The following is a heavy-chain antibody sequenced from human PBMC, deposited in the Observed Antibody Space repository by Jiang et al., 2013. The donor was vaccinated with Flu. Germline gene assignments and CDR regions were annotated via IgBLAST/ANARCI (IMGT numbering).Heavy chain of an antibody. CDR1: GGSISSSSYY. CDR3: ARQSESRSGWYRNLFDY. CDR2: IYYSGST. J-gene: IGHJ4*02. Sequence: KPSETLSLTCTVSGGSISSSSYYWGWIRQPPGKGLEWIGSIYYSGSTYYNPSLKSRVTISVDTSKNQFSLKLSSVTAADTTVYYCARQSESRSGWYRNLFDYWGQGTLVTVSS. V-gene: IGHV4-39*01. D-gene: IGHD6-19*01.